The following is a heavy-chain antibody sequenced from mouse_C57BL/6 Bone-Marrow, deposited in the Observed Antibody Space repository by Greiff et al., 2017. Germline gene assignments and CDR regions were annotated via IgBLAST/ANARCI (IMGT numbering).Heavy chain of an antibody. CDR1: GYTFTGYW. Sequence: QVQLKQSGAELMKPGASVKLSCKATGYTFTGYWIEWVKQSPGHGLEWIGEILPGSGSTNYNEKFKGKATFPADKSSNTAYMQLSSLTTADSAIYSWARHYGNPAWFAYWGQGTLVTVSA. V-gene: IGHV1-9*01. CDR2: ILPGSGST. CDR3: ARHYGNPAWFAY. J-gene: IGHJ3*01. D-gene: IGHD2-1*01.